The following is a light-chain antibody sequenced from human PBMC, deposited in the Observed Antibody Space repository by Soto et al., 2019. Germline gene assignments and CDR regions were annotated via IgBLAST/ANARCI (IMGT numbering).Light chain of an antibody. CDR1: SANIRNNY. J-gene: IGLJ1*01. CDR3: GTWDSSLSAYV. V-gene: IGLV1-51*01. CDR2: DNN. Sequence: QSALTQPPSVSAAPGQKVTISCSGSSANIRNNYVSWYQQLPGTAPKLLIYDNNKRPSGIPDRFSGSKSGTSATLGITGLQTGDEADYYCGTWDSSLSAYVFXTGTKATVL.